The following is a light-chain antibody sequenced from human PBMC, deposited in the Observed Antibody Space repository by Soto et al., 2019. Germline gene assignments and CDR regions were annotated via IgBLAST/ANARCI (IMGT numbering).Light chain of an antibody. CDR2: DTS. Sequence: ELVLTQSPATLSLSPGERATLSCRASQSVAGYLAWYQQKPGQGPRLLIYDTSNRATGAPPRFSGSGSGTDFTLTISSLEPEDFAIYYCQHRSNWRMYTFGQGTKVHIK. CDR3: QHRSNWRMYT. J-gene: IGKJ2*01. V-gene: IGKV3-11*01. CDR1: QSVAGY.